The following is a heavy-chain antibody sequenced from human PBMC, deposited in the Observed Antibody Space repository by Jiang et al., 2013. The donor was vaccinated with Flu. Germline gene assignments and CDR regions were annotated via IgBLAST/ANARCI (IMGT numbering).Heavy chain of an antibody. CDR3: ARHGWLEAKSNFDY. V-gene: IGHV4-59*08. CDR1: GGSFSNIY. Sequence: TCAVSGGSFSNIYWSWIRQPPGKGLEWIGYIHDSGSTTYNPSLNSRVTISMDTSERQFSLKLTSVTAADTAVYYCARHGWLEAKSNFDYWGQ. D-gene: IGHD5-12*01. J-gene: IGHJ4*02. CDR2: IHDSGST.